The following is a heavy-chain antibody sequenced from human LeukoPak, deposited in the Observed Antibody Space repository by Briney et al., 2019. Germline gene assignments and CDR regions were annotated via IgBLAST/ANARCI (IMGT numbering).Heavy chain of an antibody. CDR2: ISGSGGGGST. CDR1: GFTFSSYA. Sequence: GGSLRLSCAASGFTFSSYAMSWVRQAPGKGLEWVSAISGSGGGGSTYYADSVKGRFTISRDNSRNTLFLQLNGLRAEDTAVYYCAKDLSGSFDYWGQGTLVTVSS. D-gene: IGHD2-15*01. V-gene: IGHV3-23*01. J-gene: IGHJ4*02. CDR3: AKDLSGSFDY.